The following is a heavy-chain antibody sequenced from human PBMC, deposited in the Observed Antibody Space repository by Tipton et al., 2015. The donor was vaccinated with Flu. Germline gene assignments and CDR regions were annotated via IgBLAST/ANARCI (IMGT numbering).Heavy chain of an antibody. D-gene: IGHD5/OR15-5a*01. J-gene: IGHJ6*02. V-gene: IGHV4-59*01. Sequence: GLVKPSETLSLACSVSGDSFGNFYWNWIRQAPGKGLEWIGYVSHSGYTNYNPSLKSRVTISQDTSKTHFSLKLTSVTAADSAVYYCARFQMTAVSTLINYYYGMDVWGQGTSVIVSS. CDR2: VSHSGYT. CDR1: GDSFGNFY. CDR3: ARFQMTAVSTLINYYYGMDV.